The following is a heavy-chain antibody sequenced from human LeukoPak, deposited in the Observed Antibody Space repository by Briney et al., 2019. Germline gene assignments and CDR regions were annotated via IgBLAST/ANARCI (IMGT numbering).Heavy chain of an antibody. Sequence: GGSLRLSCAASEFTFSNHAMSWVRQAPGKGLEWVSAISSSGGRTFYADSVKGRFTISRDNSKDTLYLQMNSLRTEDTAVYYCAVYYDTTGYSYFDYWGQGTLVTVSS. CDR3: AVYYDTTGYSYFDY. J-gene: IGHJ4*02. D-gene: IGHD3-22*01. CDR1: EFTFSNHA. V-gene: IGHV3-23*01. CDR2: ISSSGGRT.